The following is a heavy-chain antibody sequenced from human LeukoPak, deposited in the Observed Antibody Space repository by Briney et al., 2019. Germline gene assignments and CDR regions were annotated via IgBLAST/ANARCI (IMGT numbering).Heavy chain of an antibody. CDR1: GDSVSSNSAA. Sequence: SQTLSLTCTISGDSVSSNSAAWNWITQSPWRDLKWLGKTYYRSKWYNDYAVSVKSRITINPDTSKNQFSLQLNSLTPEDTAVYYCARASSGWYGGSYYYYGMDVWGQGTTVTVSS. D-gene: IGHD6-19*01. CDR2: TYYRSKWYN. CDR3: ARASSGWYGGSYYYYGMDV. J-gene: IGHJ6*02. V-gene: IGHV6-1*01.